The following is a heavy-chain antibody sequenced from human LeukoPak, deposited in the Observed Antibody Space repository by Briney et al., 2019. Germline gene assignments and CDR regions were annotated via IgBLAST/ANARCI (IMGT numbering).Heavy chain of an antibody. D-gene: IGHD5-24*01. Sequence: GGSLRLSCAASGFTVSNNYMNWVRQAPGKGLEWVSVIYSGGGTYYADSVKGRFTIPRDNSKNTVFLQMNSLRAEDTAVYYCARDSSREGYNSHYDYWGQGTLVTVSS. CDR3: ARDSSREGYNSHYDY. J-gene: IGHJ4*02. CDR1: GFTVSNNY. V-gene: IGHV3-66*02. CDR2: IYSGGGT.